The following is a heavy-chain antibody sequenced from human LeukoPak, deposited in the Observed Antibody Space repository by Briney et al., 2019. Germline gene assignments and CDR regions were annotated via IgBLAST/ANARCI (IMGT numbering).Heavy chain of an antibody. CDR3: ARDYQGFGELFGYYYYGMDV. V-gene: IGHV1-18*04. CDR2: ISAYNGNT. D-gene: IGHD3-10*01. J-gene: IGHJ6*04. CDR1: GYTFTSYG. Sequence: ASVKVSCKASGYTFTSYGISWVRQAPGQGLEWMGWISAYNGNTNYAQKLQGRVTMTTDTSTSTAYMELRSLRSDDTAVYYCARDYQGFGELFGYYYYGMDVWGKGTTVTVSS.